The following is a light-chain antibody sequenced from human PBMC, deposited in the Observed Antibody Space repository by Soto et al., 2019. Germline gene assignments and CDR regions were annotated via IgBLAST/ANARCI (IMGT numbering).Light chain of an antibody. Sequence: SYELTQALSVSVALGQTARITCGGNNIGSKNGQWYHQKPGHAPVLVIYRDRNRPSGIPERFSGSNSGNTASLTISRAQAGDAADYYCKVWDSSTGVFGTGTKLTVL. CDR2: RDR. V-gene: IGLV3-9*01. J-gene: IGLJ1*01. CDR3: KVWDSSTGV. CDR1: NIGSKN.